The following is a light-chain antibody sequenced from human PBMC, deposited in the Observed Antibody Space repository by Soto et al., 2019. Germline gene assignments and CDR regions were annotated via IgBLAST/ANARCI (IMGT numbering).Light chain of an antibody. J-gene: IGKJ4*01. V-gene: IGKV3-11*01. Sequence: EIVLTQSPATLSLSPGERATLSCRASQSINRHLAWYRQKPGQAPRLLIYDASNRATGIPARFSGSGSGTDFPLTISSREPEDFGVYYCQQRSNWPPVTFGGGTKVDIK. CDR1: QSINRH. CDR2: DAS. CDR3: QQRSNWPPVT.